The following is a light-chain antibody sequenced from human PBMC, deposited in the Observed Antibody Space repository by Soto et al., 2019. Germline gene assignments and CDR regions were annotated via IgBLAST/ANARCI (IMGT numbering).Light chain of an antibody. CDR1: SSNIGKNY. V-gene: IGLV1-51*01. Sequence: QSVLTQPPSVSAAPGQRVTISCSGSSSNIGKNYVSWYQQLPGAAPKVLIYDNNKRPSGIPDRFSGSKSGTSATLGITGLQTGDEADYYCGTWDSSLSAGVFGGGTKVTVL. CDR2: DNN. CDR3: GTWDSSLSAGV. J-gene: IGLJ2*01.